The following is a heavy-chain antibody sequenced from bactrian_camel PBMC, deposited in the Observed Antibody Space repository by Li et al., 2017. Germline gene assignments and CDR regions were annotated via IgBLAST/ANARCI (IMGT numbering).Heavy chain of an antibody. CDR2: IYSGSGDV. CDR1: GYTASGNV. J-gene: IGHJ4*01. V-gene: IGHV3S1*01. D-gene: IGHD5*01. CDR3: TRETQWVGYHEFAEY. Sequence: HVQLVESGGGSVQTGGTLRLSCTTSGYTASGNVIGWFRQAPGKERERVAAIYSGSGDVRYADSVRGRLTISRDNAKNTLYLQLNSLTREDSAMYYCTRETQWVGYHEFAEYWGQGTQVTVS.